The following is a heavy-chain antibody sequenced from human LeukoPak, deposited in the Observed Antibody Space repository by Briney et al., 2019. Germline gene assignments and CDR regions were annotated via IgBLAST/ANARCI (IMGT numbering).Heavy chain of an antibody. CDR2: INHSGST. Sequence: SETLSLTCAVYGGSFSGYYWSRIRQPPGKGLEWIGEINHSGSTNYNPSLKSRVTISVDTSKNQFSLKLSSVTAADTAVYYCAREIQQQLLVDWFDPWGQGTLVTVSS. CDR1: GGSFSGYY. J-gene: IGHJ5*02. CDR3: AREIQQQLLVDWFDP. V-gene: IGHV4-34*01. D-gene: IGHD6-13*01.